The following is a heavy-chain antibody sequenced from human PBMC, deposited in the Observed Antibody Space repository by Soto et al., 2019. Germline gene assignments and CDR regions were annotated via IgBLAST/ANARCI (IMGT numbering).Heavy chain of an antibody. CDR1: GGSINTFY. CDR2: IFSSGST. J-gene: IGHJ4*02. D-gene: IGHD5-12*01. Sequence: PSETLSLTCTVCGGSINTFYWSWVRQPAGKGLEWIGRIFSSGSTSFNPSLVSRVAMSVDTSKNHFSLNLSSVTAADMAVYYCAREGSYSAYNFAHGIQLWSFDFWGQGALVTVSS. CDR3: AREGSYSAYNFAHGIQLWSFDF. V-gene: IGHV4-4*07.